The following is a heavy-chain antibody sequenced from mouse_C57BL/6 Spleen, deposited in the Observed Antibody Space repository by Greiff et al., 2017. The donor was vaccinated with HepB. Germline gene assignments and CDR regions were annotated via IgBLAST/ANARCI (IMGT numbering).Heavy chain of an antibody. CDR3: ARWGYYGPYYAMDY. D-gene: IGHD2-1*01. CDR2: INPSTGGT. CDR1: GYSFTGYY. Sequence: VQLKESGPELVKPGASVKISCKASGYSFTGYYMNWVKQSPEKSLEWIGEINPSTGGTTYNQKFKAKATLTVDKSSSTAYMQLKSLTSEDSAVYYCARWGYYGPYYAMDYWGQGTSVTVSS. J-gene: IGHJ4*01. V-gene: IGHV1-42*01.